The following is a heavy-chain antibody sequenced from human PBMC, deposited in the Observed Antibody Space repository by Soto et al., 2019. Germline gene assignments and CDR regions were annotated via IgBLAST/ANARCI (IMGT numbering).Heavy chain of an antibody. CDR3: ASDSYGSLGLDY. CDR2: IYYSGST. V-gene: IGHV4-31*03. CDR1: GGSISSGGYY. D-gene: IGHD5-18*01. Sequence: SETLSLTRTVSGGSISSGGYYWSWIRQHPGKGLEWIGYIYYSGSTYYNPSLKSRVTISVDTSKNQFSLKLSSVTAADTAVYYCASDSYGSLGLDYWGQGTLVTVSS. J-gene: IGHJ4*02.